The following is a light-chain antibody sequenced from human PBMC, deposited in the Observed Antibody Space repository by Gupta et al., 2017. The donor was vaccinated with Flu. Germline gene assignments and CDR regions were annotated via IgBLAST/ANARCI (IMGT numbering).Light chain of an antibody. Sequence: QSVLTQPPSVSGAPGQKRTICGTRSSSNIGAGYDVHWYQQLPGTAPKLLIYGNNNRPSGVPDRFSGSKSGTSASLAITGLQAEDETDYYCQSYDSSLSGSVFGGGTKLTVL. CDR3: QSYDSSLSGSV. CDR2: GNN. V-gene: IGLV1-40*01. CDR1: SSNIGAGYD. J-gene: IGLJ3*02.